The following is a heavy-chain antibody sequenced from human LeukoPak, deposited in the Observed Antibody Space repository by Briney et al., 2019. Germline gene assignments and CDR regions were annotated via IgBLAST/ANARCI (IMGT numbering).Heavy chain of an antibody. V-gene: IGHV4-59*01. Sequence: PSETLSLTCTVSGGSISSYYWSWIRQPPGKGLEWIGYIYYSGTTNYNPSLKSRVTISVDTSKNQFSLKLSSVTSADTAVYYCARGVYIAAAQYGYWGQGTLVTVSS. CDR1: GGSISSYY. J-gene: IGHJ4*02. CDR2: IYYSGTT. CDR3: ARGVYIAAAQYGY. D-gene: IGHD6-13*01.